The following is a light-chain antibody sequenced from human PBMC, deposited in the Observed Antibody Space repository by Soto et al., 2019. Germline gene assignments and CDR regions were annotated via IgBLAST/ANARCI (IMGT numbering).Light chain of an antibody. CDR1: QNIDTW. V-gene: IGKV1-5*03. Sequence: DIQMTQSPSTLSASIGDRITISCRASQNIDTWLAWYQQRPGEAPKLLIYTASNLENGVPSRFSGSGSGTAFTLTISSLQPEDFATYYCQQYSDASRSFGHGTQVE. CDR3: QQYSDASRS. J-gene: IGKJ1*01. CDR2: TAS.